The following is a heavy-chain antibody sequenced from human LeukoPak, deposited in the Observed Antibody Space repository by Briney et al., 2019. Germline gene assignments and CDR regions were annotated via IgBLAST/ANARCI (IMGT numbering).Heavy chain of an antibody. CDR3: ASGDTAINY. D-gene: IGHD5-18*01. CDR1: GGAFSSYA. CDR2: INPNSGGT. Sequence: ASVKVSCKASGGAFSSYAISWVRQAPGQGLEWMGRINPNSGGTNYAQKFQGRVTMTRDTSISTAYMELSRLRSDDTAVYYCASGDTAINYWGQGTLVTVSS. J-gene: IGHJ4*02. V-gene: IGHV1-2*06.